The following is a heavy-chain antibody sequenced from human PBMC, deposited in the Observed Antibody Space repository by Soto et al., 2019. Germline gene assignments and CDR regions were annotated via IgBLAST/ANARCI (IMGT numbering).Heavy chain of an antibody. V-gene: IGHV1-2*04. Sequence: QVQLVQSGAEVKKPGASVKVSCKASGYTFTGYYMHWVRQATGQGLEWMGWINPNSGGTNYAQKFPGWVTMTRDTSISTAYMELSRLRSDDTAVYYCARGGGYCSGGSCYADAFDIWGQGTMVTVSS. D-gene: IGHD2-15*01. CDR3: ARGGGYCSGGSCYADAFDI. J-gene: IGHJ3*02. CDR2: INPNSGGT. CDR1: GYTFTGYY.